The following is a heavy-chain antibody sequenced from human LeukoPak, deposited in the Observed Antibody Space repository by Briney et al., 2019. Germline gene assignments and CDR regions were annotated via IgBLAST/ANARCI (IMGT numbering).Heavy chain of an antibody. CDR1: EFSVGSNY. J-gene: IGHJ4*02. V-gene: IGHV3-66*01. CDR3: ARAVAAGMSWNY. Sequence: GGSLRLSCAASEFSVGSNYMTWVRQAPGKGLEWVSLIYSGGSTYYADSVKGRFTISRDNSKNTLYLQMNSLRAEDTAVYYCARAVAAGMSWNYWGQGTLVTVSS. CDR2: IYSGGST. D-gene: IGHD6-13*01.